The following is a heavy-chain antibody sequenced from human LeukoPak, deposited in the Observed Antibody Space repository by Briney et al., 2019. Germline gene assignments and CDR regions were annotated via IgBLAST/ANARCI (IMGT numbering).Heavy chain of an antibody. CDR2: INHSGST. D-gene: IGHD1-7*01. CDR1: GGSFSGYY. J-gene: IGHJ5*02. CDR3: ARGARAGWNYDWFDP. V-gene: IGHV4-34*01. Sequence: PSETLSLTCAAYGGSFSGYYWSWIRQPPGKGLEWIGEINHSGSTNYNPSLKSRVTISVDTSKNQFSLKLSSVTAADTAVYYCARGARAGWNYDWFDPWGQGTLVTVSS.